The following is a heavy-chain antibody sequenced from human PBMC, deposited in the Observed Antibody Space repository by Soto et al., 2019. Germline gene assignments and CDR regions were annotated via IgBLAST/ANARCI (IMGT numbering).Heavy chain of an antibody. Sequence: GGSLRLSCAASGFTVSSNYMSWVRQAPGKGLEWVSVIYSGGSTYYADSVKGRFTISRDNSKNTLYLQMNSLRAEDTAVYYCARDLLHSSGYYRTGRADYYYYGMDVWGQGTTVTVSS. V-gene: IGHV3-53*01. CDR3: ARDLLHSSGYYRTGRADYYYYGMDV. CDR2: IYSGGST. J-gene: IGHJ6*02. CDR1: GFTVSSNY. D-gene: IGHD3-22*01.